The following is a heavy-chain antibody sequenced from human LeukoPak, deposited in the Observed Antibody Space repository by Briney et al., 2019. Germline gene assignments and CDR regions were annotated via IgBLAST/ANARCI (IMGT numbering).Heavy chain of an antibody. CDR3: ARVQEVFSSPWQWGPKKKYHYTSMDV. J-gene: IGHJ6*02. V-gene: IGHV3-66*01. CDR2: IRTGRGT. Sequence: PGGSLRLYCADSGFTISSNSMNWVRQAPGKGLEWVAVIRTGRGTQYEDSVKGRFIVSRDSSTTVSLQMNNLRAEDTAVYFCARVQEVFSSPWQWGPKKKYHYTSMDVWGQGTTVTVSS. CDR1: GFTISSNS. D-gene: IGHD2-2*01.